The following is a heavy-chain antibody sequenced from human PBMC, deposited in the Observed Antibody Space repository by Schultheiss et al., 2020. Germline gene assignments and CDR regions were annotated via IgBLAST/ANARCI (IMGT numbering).Heavy chain of an antibody. CDR3: ARDLAGGTMVRYYGMDV. Sequence: SQTLSLTCAVYGGSFSGYYWSWIRQPPGKGLEWIGEINHSGSTNYNPSLKSRVTISVDTSKNQFSLKLSSVTAADTAVYYCARDLAGGTMVRYYGMDVWGQGTTVTVSS. CDR1: GGSFSGYY. J-gene: IGHJ6*02. V-gene: IGHV4-34*09. CDR2: INHSGST. D-gene: IGHD3-10*01.